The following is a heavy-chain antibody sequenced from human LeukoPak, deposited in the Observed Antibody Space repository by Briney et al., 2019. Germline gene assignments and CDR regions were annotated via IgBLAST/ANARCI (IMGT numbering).Heavy chain of an antibody. V-gene: IGHV5-51*01. CDR1: GDTFLKSW. D-gene: IGHD2-21*01. Sequence: GESLKISCKGFGDTFLKSWIGWVRQVPGKGLEWMGIINPDDSEIRYSPSFQGQVTISVDRSTKTAYLQWRSLEASDTALYYCSRPVMCTTASCSHDSWGQGTLVTVSS. J-gene: IGHJ5*01. CDR3: SRPVMCTTASCSHDS. CDR2: INPDDSEI.